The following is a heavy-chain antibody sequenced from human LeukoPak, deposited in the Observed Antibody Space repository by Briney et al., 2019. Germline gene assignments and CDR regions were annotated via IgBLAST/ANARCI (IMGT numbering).Heavy chain of an antibody. CDR3: ARSQNYYGSGDY. CDR1: GGSISSGDYY. J-gene: IGHJ4*02. D-gene: IGHD3-10*01. Sequence: SETLSLTCTVSGGSISSGDYYWSWIRQPPGKGLEWIGYIYYTGKTYYNPSLEGRVTILVDTSRNHFSVKLSSVTAADTAVYYCARSQNYYGSGDYWSQGTLVTVSS. V-gene: IGHV4-30-4*02. CDR2: IYYTGKT.